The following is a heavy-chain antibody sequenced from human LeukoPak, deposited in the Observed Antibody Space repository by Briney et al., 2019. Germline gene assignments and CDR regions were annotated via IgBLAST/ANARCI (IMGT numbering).Heavy chain of an antibody. J-gene: IGHJ4*02. CDR3: ARMDSSSSESFDY. CDR2: ISAYNGNT. V-gene: IGHV1-18*04. Sequence: ASVKVSCKASGFTFTAYYMHWVRQAPGQGLEWMGWISAYNGNTNYAQKLQGRVTMTTDTSTSTAYMELRSLRSDDTAVYYCARMDSSSSESFDYWGQGTLVTVSS. CDR1: GFTFTAYY. D-gene: IGHD6-6*01.